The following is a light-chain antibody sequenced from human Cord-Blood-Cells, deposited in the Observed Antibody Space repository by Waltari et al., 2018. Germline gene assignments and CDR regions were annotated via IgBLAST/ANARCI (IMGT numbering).Light chain of an antibody. V-gene: IGKV1-39*01. CDR1: QSISSY. CDR3: QQSYSTPPT. Sequence: DIQMTQSPSSLSASVGDRVTITCRESQSISSYLNWYQQKPGKAPKLLIYTASSLQSGVPSRFSGIGSGTDFTLTISSLQPEDFATYYCQQSYSTPPTFGGGTKVEIK. CDR2: TAS. J-gene: IGKJ4*02.